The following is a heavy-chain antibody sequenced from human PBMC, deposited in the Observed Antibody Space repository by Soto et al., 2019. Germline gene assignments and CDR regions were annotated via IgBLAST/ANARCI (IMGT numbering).Heavy chain of an antibody. CDR2: INNDGTST. CDR3: ARGTGWGDYHAFDS. D-gene: IGHD4-17*01. V-gene: IGHV3-74*01. J-gene: IGHJ3*02. Sequence: EVQLVESGGGLVQPGGSLRLSCAASGFSFSSFWMHWVRQAPGKGLVCVSSINNDGTSTNYADSVKGRFTISRDNAKNTLYLQMISLTAEDTAVYYCARGTGWGDYHAFDSWGQGKRLTVS. CDR1: GFSFSSFW.